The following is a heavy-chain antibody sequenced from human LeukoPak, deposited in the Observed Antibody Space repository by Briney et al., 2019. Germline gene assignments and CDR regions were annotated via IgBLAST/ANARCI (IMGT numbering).Heavy chain of an antibody. CDR2: IYYSGST. Sequence: SETLSLTCTVSGGSISSSSYYWGWIRQPPGKGLEWIGSIYYSGSTYYNPSLKSRVTISVDTSKNQFSLKLSSVTAADTAVYCCASPPLTGYGDFIFDYWGQGTLVTVSS. D-gene: IGHD4-17*01. CDR3: ASPPLTGYGDFIFDY. J-gene: IGHJ4*02. V-gene: IGHV4-39*01. CDR1: GGSISSSSYY.